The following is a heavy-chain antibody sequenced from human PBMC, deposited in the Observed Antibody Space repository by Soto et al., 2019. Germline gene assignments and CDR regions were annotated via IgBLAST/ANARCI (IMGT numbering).Heavy chain of an antibody. CDR2: ISYDGSNK. Sequence: ESGGGVVQPGRSLRLSCAASGFTFSSYAMHWVRQAPGKGLEWVAVISYDGSNKYYADSVKGRFTISRDNSKNTLYLQMNSLRAEDTAVYYCARRATAMGMDFDYWGQGTLVTVSS. D-gene: IGHD5-18*01. V-gene: IGHV3-30-3*01. CDR1: GFTFSSYA. CDR3: ARRATAMGMDFDY. J-gene: IGHJ4*02.